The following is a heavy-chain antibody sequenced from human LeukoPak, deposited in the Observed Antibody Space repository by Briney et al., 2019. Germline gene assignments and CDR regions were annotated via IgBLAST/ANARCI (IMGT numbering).Heavy chain of an antibody. CDR3: ARDPSYPVTTRYFDY. D-gene: IGHD4-17*01. J-gene: IGHJ4*02. CDR2: IYHSGST. V-gene: IGHV4-4*02. Sequence: PSETLSLTCAVSGGSISSSNWRSWVRQPPGKGLEWIGEIYHSGSTNYNPSLKSRVTISVDKSKNQFSLKLSSVTAADTAVYYCARDPSYPVTTRYFDYWGQGTLVTVSS. CDR1: GGSISSSNW.